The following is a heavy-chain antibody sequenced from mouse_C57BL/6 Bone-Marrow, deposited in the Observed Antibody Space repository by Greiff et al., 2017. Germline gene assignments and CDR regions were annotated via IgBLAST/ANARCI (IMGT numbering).Heavy chain of an antibody. CDR3: AREWNWYLYSNAMDY. Sequence: VQLQQPGAELVKPGASVKMSCKASGYTFTSYWITWVKQRPGQGLEWIGDIYPGSGSTNYNEKFKSKATLTVDTSDSTAYMQLSSLTSGDSAVYDGAREWNWYLYSNAMDYGGQGTWGIVSS. V-gene: IGHV1-55*01. J-gene: IGHJ4*01. CDR1: GYTFTSYW. CDR2: IYPGSGST. D-gene: IGHD4-1*01.